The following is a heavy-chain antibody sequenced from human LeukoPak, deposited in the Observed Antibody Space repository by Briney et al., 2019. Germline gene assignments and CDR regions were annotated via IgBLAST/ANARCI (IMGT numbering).Heavy chain of an antibody. Sequence: SSETLSLTCIVSGGTTIGYYWSWIRQPAGKGLEWVGRIYFSGSTNYNPSLESRVTMSVDTSKNQISLKLTSVTAADTAVYYCARDLSVLAPHGVWGKGTTVIVSS. J-gene: IGHJ6*04. D-gene: IGHD2-8*01. CDR3: ARDLSVLAPHGV. V-gene: IGHV4-4*07. CDR2: IYFSGST. CDR1: GGTTIGYY.